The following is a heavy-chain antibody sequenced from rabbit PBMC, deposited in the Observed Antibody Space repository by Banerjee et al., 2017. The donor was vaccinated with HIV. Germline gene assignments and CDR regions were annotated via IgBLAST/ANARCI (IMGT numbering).Heavy chain of an antibody. CDR3: ARDLAGVIGWNFTL. D-gene: IGHD4-1*01. CDR2: IYTDSGSA. J-gene: IGHJ4*01. Sequence: QEQLEESGGGLVKPGGTLTLTCKASGIDFSGNAMCWVRQAPVKGLEWIGCIYTDSGSAWYANWVNGRFTISRSTSLDTVDLKMTSLTAADTATYFCARDLAGVIGWNFTLWGPGTLVTVS. CDR1: GIDFSGNA. V-gene: IGHV1S43*01.